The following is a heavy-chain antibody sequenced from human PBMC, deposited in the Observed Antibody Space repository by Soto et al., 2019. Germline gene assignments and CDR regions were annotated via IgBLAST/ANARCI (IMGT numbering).Heavy chain of an antibody. CDR1: GFTFDDYA. CDR3: AKDLHSSGWYPHDAFDI. V-gene: IGHV3-9*01. Sequence: GGALRLSCAASGFTFDDYAMHWVRQAPGKGLEWVSGISWNSGSIGYADSVKGRFTISRDNAKNSLYLQMNSLRAEDTALYYCAKDLHSSGWYPHDAFDIWGQGTMVTVSS. J-gene: IGHJ3*02. CDR2: ISWNSGSI. D-gene: IGHD6-19*01.